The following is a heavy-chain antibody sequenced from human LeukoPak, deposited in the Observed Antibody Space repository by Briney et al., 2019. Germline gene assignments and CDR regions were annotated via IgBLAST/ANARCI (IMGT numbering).Heavy chain of an antibody. J-gene: IGHJ4*02. D-gene: IGHD2-15*01. Sequence: SETLSLTCAVYGGSFSGYYWSWIRQPPGKGLEWIGEIKHSGSTNYNPSLKSRVTISVDTSKNQFSLKLSSVTAADTAVYYCARERRYCSGGSCFYFDYWGQGTLVTVSS. CDR3: ARERRYCSGGSCFYFDY. CDR1: GGSFSGYY. V-gene: IGHV4-34*01. CDR2: IKHSGST.